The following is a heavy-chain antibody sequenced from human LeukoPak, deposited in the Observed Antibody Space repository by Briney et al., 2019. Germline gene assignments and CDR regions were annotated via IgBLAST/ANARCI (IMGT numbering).Heavy chain of an antibody. D-gene: IGHD5-24*01. CDR1: EFTYSSNW. V-gene: IGHV3-7*01. CDR2: IKSDGSEK. Sequence: GGSLRVSCVVSEFTYSSNWMNWVREAPGKGLEWVDKIKSDGSEKYYADSGKGRFTISRDNAKNSLYLQMNSLKAEDTAVYYCASGSGWRQLYWGQGTLVTVSS. J-gene: IGHJ4*02. CDR3: ASGSGWRQLY.